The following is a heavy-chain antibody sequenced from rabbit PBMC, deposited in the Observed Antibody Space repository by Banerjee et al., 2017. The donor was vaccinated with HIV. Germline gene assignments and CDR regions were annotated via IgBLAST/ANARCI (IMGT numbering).Heavy chain of an antibody. Sequence: QEQLVESGGGLVQPGGSLKLSCKASGFDFSSYGVSWVRQAPGKGLEWIACINTSSGNTVYATWAKGRFTISRTSSTTVTLQMTSLTAADTATYFCARDLAGVIGWNFGLWGPGTLVTVS. D-gene: IGHD4-1*01. J-gene: IGHJ4*01. CDR1: GFDFSSYG. CDR3: ARDLAGVIGWNFGL. CDR2: INTSSGNT. V-gene: IGHV1S45*01.